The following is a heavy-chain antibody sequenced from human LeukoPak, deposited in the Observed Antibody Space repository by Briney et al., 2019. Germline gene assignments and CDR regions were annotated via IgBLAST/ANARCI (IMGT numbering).Heavy chain of an antibody. Sequence: SETLSLTCTVSGGSISGYYVAWIRQPPGKGLEWIAYVYYSGSTGYNPSLKSRVTISVDTSKNQFSLNLSSVTAADTAVYYCARSFNSRGYYYYGMDVWGQGITVTVSS. J-gene: IGHJ6*02. V-gene: IGHV4-59*01. CDR1: GGSISGYY. CDR2: VYYSGST. D-gene: IGHD3-22*01. CDR3: ARSFNSRGYYYYGMDV.